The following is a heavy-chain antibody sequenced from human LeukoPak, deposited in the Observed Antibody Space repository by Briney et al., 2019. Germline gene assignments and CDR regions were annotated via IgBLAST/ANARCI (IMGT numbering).Heavy chain of an antibody. CDR1: GFVFSNHG. V-gene: IGHV3-30*18. Sequence: GRSLRLSCAASGFVFSNHGMHWVRQAPGKGLEWVAVISHDGSAKDYADSVKGRFTISRDNSKNTLYLQINSLSAEDTAVYFCAKETGGSGSSYLSFFDYWGQGTLVTVSS. CDR3: AKETGGSGSSYLSFFDY. CDR2: ISHDGSAK. J-gene: IGHJ4*02. D-gene: IGHD3-10*01.